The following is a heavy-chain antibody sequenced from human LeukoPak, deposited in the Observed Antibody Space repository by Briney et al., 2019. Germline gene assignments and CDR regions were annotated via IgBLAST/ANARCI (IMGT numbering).Heavy chain of an antibody. D-gene: IGHD6-6*01. V-gene: IGHV3-23*01. Sequence: GGSLRLSCAASGFTLSNSAMSWVRHAPGEGLEWVSGFSGPGKTYYADSVKGRFTISRDTSKSTLYLQINSLRAEDTAVYYCAKAWWSTSSGGDSFGIWGQGTMVTVSS. CDR2: FSGPGKT. CDR3: AKAWWSTSSGGDSFGI. CDR1: GFTLSNSA. J-gene: IGHJ3*02.